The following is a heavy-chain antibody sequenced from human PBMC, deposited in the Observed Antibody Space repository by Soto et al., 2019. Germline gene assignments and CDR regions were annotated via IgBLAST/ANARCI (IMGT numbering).Heavy chain of an antibody. V-gene: IGHV1-2*02. CDR2: INPNSGGT. J-gene: IGHJ4*02. CDR3: ARPGYSYGHYYFDY. CDR1: GYTFTGYY. D-gene: IGHD5-18*01. Sequence: ASVQVSCKASGYTFTGYYMHWVRQAPGQGLEWMGWINPNSGGTNYAQKFQGRVTITADESTSTAYMELSSLRSEDTAVYYCARPGYSYGHYYFDYWGQGTLVTVSS.